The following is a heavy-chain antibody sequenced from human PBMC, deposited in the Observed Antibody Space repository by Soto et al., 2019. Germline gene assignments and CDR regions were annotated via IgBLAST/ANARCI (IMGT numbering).Heavy chain of an antibody. Sequence: GESLKISCQGSGYNFATHWIGWVRHKAGKGLEWMGIISPGDAETRYSPSFQGHITISADKSISTAYLRWSSLKASDTGMYYCATPGGLGMDVWGQGTTVTVSS. CDR1: GYNFATHW. CDR3: ATPGGLGMDV. CDR2: ISPGDAET. D-gene: IGHD2-15*01. J-gene: IGHJ6*02. V-gene: IGHV5-51*01.